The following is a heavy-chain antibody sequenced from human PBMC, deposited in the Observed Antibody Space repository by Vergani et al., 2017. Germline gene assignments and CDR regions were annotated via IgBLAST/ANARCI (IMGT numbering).Heavy chain of an antibody. Sequence: VQLQQWGAGLLKPSETLSLTCAVYGGSFSGYYWSWIRQPPGKGLEWVSAISGSGGSTYYADSVKGRFTISRDNSKNTLYLQMNSLRAEDTAVYYCAKNLHGFWSGYFWGQGTLVTVSS. J-gene: IGHJ4*02. CDR2: ISGSGGST. D-gene: IGHD3-3*01. V-gene: IGHV3-23*01. CDR3: AKNLHGFWSGYF. CDR1: GGSFSGYY.